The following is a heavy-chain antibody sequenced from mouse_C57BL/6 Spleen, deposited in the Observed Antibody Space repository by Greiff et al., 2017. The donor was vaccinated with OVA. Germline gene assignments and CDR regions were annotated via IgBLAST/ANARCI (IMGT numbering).Heavy chain of an antibody. CDR3: TGENYDGYYGYAMDY. CDR2: IRLKSDNYAT. CDR1: GFTFSNYW. D-gene: IGHD2-3*01. V-gene: IGHV6-3*01. J-gene: IGHJ4*01. Sequence: DVMLVESGGGLVQPGGSMKLSCVASGFTFSNYWMNWVRQSPEKGLEWVAQIRLKSDNYATHYAESVKGRFTISRDDSKSSVYLQMNNLRAEDTGIYYCTGENYDGYYGYAMDYWGQGTSVTVSS.